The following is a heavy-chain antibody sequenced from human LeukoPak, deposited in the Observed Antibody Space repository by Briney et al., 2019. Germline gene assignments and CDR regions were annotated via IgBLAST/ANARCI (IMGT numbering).Heavy chain of an antibody. J-gene: IGHJ6*03. V-gene: IGHV4-59*01. Sequence: PSETLSLTCTVSGGSISSYYWSWIRQPPGKGLEWIGYIYYSGSTNYNPSLKSRVTISVDTSKNQFSLKLSSVTAADTAVYYCASQRWGVGATQVGGFYYYYYMDVWGKGTTVTVSS. D-gene: IGHD1-26*01. CDR3: ASQRWGVGATQVGGFYYYYYMDV. CDR2: IYYSGST. CDR1: GGSISSYY.